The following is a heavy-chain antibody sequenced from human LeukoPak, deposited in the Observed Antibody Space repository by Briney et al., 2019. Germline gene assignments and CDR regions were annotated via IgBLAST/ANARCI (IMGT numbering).Heavy chain of an antibody. CDR1: GYTFTSYD. D-gene: IGHD3-10*01. V-gene: IGHV1-8*01. CDR2: MNPNSGNT. Sequence: APVKVSCKASGYTFTSYDINWVRQATGQGLEWMGWMNPNSGNTGYAQKFQGRVTMTRNTSISTAYMELSSLRSEDTAVYYCARGRYLYGSGSYGYWGQGTLVTVSS. CDR3: ARGRYLYGSGSYGY. J-gene: IGHJ4*02.